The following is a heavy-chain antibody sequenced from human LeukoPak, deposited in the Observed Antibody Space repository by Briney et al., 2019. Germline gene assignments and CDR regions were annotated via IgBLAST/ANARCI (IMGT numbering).Heavy chain of an antibody. D-gene: IGHD5-12*01. J-gene: IGHJ6*02. CDR3: TTARYYSGYDLYYYYYYGMDV. CDR1: GFAFSFFA. V-gene: IGHV3-15*01. Sequence: PGGSLRLSCEASGFAFSFFAMSWLRQAPGKGLEWVGRIKSKTDGGTTDYAAPVKGRFTISRDDSKNTLYLQMNSLKTEDTAVYYCTTARYYSGYDLYYYYYYGMDVWGQGTTVTVSS. CDR2: IKSKTDGGTT.